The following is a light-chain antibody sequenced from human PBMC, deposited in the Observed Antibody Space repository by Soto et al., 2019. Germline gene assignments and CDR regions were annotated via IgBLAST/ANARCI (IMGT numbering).Light chain of an antibody. J-gene: IGLJ1*01. V-gene: IGLV2-14*01. CDR2: EVR. CDR1: MRDVGAYNL. Sequence: QSALTQPASVSGSPGQSITISCAGTMRDVGAYNLVSWYQQHPGRAPQLIIYEVRNRPSGISFRFSGSKSGNTASLTISGLQAEDEADYYCGSYTSSSNYVFGTGTKVTVL. CDR3: GSYTSSSNYV.